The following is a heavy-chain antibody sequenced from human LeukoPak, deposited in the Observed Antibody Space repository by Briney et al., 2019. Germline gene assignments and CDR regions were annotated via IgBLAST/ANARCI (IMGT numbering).Heavy chain of an antibody. D-gene: IGHD3-16*01. V-gene: IGHV1-2*02. Sequence: ASVKVSCKASGYTFTGYYMHWVRQAPGQGLEWTGWINPNSGGTNYAQKFQGRVTMTRDTSISTAYMELSRLRSDDTAVYYCARVVYYDYVWGSFSYWGQGTLVTVSS. J-gene: IGHJ4*02. CDR2: INPNSGGT. CDR3: ARVVYYDYVWGSFSY. CDR1: GYTFTGYY.